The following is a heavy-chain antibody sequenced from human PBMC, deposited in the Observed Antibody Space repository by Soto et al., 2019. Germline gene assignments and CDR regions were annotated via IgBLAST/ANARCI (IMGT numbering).Heavy chain of an antibody. CDR2: IYYSGST. J-gene: IGHJ5*02. V-gene: IGHV4-39*01. CDR3: ARQGIAVAGMFFGRMDWFDP. Sequence: SETLSLTCTVSGGSISSSSYYWGWIRQPPGKGLEWIGSIYYSGSTYYNPSLKSRVTISVDTSKNQFSLKLSSVTAADTAVYYCARQGIAVAGMFFGRMDWFDPWGQGTLVTVSS. D-gene: IGHD6-19*01. CDR1: GGSISSSSYY.